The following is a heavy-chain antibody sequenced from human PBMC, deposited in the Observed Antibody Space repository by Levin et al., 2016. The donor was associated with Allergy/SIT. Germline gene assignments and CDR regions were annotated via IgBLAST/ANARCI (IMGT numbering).Heavy chain of an antibody. CDR3: AGLYLWGSDLGF. D-gene: IGHD3-16*01. CDR2: IRSRPGGT. CDR1: GFTFSSQA. V-gene: IGHV3-23*01. J-gene: IGHJ4*02. Sequence: GESLKISCAASGFTFSSQAMSWVRQAPGKGLEWVSTIRSRPGGTFYADSVKGRFTISRDDSKNTLYLEMNSLRVEDTATYYCAGLYLWGSDLGFWGQGTLVTVSS.